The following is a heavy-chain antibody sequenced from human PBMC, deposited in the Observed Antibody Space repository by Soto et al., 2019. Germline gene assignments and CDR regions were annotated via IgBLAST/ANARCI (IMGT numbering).Heavy chain of an antibody. D-gene: IGHD2-2*01. CDR2: IKFDGGIT. J-gene: IGHJ6*02. CDR3: ARGVRNYYGVDV. CDR1: GFTFSDYW. Sequence: ELQLVESGGGLVQPGGSLRLSCVASGFTFSDYWMHWVRQAPGKGLVWVSRIKFDGGITSHADSVKGRFTISRDNARNTVHLQMNSLRAEDTGVYFCARGVRNYYGVDVWGQGTTVTVSS. V-gene: IGHV3-74*01.